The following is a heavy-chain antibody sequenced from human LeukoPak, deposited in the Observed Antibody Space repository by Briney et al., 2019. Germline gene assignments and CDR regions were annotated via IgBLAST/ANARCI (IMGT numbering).Heavy chain of an antibody. Sequence: GGSLRLSCADSGFTFSTYTMNWVRQAPRKGLEWVASISSSSSNIYYADSVRGRFTISRDNAKNSLYLQMNSLRAEDTAVYYCARSKLIAVADTSPESYSYGMDVWGQGTTVTVSS. CDR1: GFTFSTYT. V-gene: IGHV3-21*01. CDR2: ISSSSSNI. CDR3: ARSKLIAVADTSPESYSYGMDV. D-gene: IGHD6-19*01. J-gene: IGHJ6*02.